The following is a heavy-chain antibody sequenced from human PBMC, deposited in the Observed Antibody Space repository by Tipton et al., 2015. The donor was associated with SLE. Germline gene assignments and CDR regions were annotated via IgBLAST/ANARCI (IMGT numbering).Heavy chain of an antibody. Sequence: TLSLTCTVSGGSMSSYYWSRIRQPPGKGLEWIGYIYYSGSTNYNPSLKSRVTISVDTSKNQFSLKLSSVTAADTAVYYCATTAAADKGWFDPWGQGSLVTVSS. CDR2: IYYSGST. J-gene: IGHJ5*02. D-gene: IGHD6-13*01. CDR1: GGSMSSYY. CDR3: ATTAAADKGWFDP. V-gene: IGHV4-59*01.